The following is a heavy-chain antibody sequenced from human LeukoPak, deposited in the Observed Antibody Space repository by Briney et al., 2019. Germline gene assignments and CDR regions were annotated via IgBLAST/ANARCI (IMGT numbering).Heavy chain of an antibody. Sequence: SETLSLTCTVSGGSISSSSYYWSWIRQSPGKGLEWIGKSNHSGSTNYNSSHKRRVTISVDTSKNQFSLKLTPVTAADTAVYYCARGRLAFDYWGQGTLVTVSS. V-gene: IGHV4-39*07. CDR1: GGSISSSSYY. J-gene: IGHJ4*02. CDR2: SNHSGST. D-gene: IGHD1-1*01. CDR3: ARGRLAFDY.